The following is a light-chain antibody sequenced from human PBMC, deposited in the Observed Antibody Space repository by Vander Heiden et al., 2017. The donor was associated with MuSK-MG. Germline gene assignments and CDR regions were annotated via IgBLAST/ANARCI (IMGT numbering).Light chain of an antibody. J-gene: IGKJ1*01. CDR2: AAS. CDR3: QQSDSTPKT. Sequence: DIQMTQSPSSLSASVEDRVTITCRASQSISSYLNWYQQKPGKAPKLLIYAASSLQSGVPSRFSGSGSGTDFTLTISRLQPEDFATYYCQQSDSTPKTFGQGTKVEIK. CDR1: QSISSY. V-gene: IGKV1-39*01.